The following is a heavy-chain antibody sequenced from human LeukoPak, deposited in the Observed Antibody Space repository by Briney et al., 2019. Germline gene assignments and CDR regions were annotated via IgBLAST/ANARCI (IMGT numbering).Heavy chain of an antibody. CDR2: IYPGDSDT. CDR1: GYSFTNYW. J-gene: IGHJ3*02. CDR3: ATASHYYDSSGYYGDALDI. D-gene: IGHD3-22*01. Sequence: ESLKTSCKGSGYSFTNYWIGWVRQMPGKGLELMGIIYPGDSDTRYGPSFQGQVTISADKSISTAYLQWSSLKASDTAMYYCATASHYYDSSGYYGDALDIWGQGTMVTVSS. V-gene: IGHV5-51*01.